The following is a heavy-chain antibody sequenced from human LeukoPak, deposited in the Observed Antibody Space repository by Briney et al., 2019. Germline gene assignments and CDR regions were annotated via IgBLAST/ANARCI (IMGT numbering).Heavy chain of an antibody. V-gene: IGHV4-34*01. Sequence: SETQSLTCAVYGGSFSGYYWSWIRQPPGKGLEWIGEINHSGSTNYNPSLKSRVTISVDTSKNQFSLKLSSVTAADTAVYYCARGIGGYSYGPADWFDPWGQGTLVTVSS. CDR3: ARGIGGYSYGPADWFDP. CDR1: GGSFSGYY. J-gene: IGHJ5*02. CDR2: INHSGST. D-gene: IGHD5-18*01.